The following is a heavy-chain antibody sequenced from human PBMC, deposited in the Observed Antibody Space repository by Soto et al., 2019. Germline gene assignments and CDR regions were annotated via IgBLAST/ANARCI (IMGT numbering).Heavy chain of an antibody. Sequence: QVQLQQWGAGLLKPSETLSLNCAVNGGSLSGYYWSWIRQPPGKGLEWIGEIKDGGYTNYSPSLTIRASISSDTSNTPFSLRLNSVTAADTGLYYCVRGQEGVVATHWDQGALVTVSS. CDR1: GGSLSGYY. CDR3: VRGQEGVVATH. D-gene: IGHD5-12*01. V-gene: IGHV4-34*01. CDR2: IKDGGYT. J-gene: IGHJ4*02.